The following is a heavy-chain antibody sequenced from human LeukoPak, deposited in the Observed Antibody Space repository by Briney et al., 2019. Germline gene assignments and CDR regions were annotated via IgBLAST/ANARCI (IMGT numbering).Heavy chain of an antibody. Sequence: ASVKVSCKASGYSFTRYGVGWVRQAPGQGLEWMGWMNPNSGNTGYAQKFQGRVTMTRNTSISTAYMELSSLRSEDTAVYYCARGRGSGDYWGQGTLVTVSS. CDR1: GYSFTRYG. D-gene: IGHD6-19*01. J-gene: IGHJ4*02. CDR3: ARGRGSGDY. V-gene: IGHV1-8*01. CDR2: MNPNSGNT.